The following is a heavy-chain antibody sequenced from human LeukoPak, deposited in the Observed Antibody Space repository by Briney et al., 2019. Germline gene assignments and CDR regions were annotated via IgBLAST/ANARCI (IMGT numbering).Heavy chain of an antibody. Sequence: SETLSLTCAVYGGSFSGYYWSWIRQPPGKGLEWIGSIFYSGNTYDNPSLKSRVTISVDTSKNQFSLKLNSVTAADTAVYYCARHRSKWLQSSFDYWGQGTLVTVSS. D-gene: IGHD5-24*01. CDR1: GGSFSGYY. CDR3: ARHRSKWLQSSFDY. CDR2: IFYSGNT. V-gene: IGHV4-34*12. J-gene: IGHJ4*02.